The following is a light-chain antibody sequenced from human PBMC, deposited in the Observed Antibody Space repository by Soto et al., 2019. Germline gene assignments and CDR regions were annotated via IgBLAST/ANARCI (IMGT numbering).Light chain of an antibody. CDR1: QSVSRN. CDR2: GAS. CDR3: QQYDNWPPYT. J-gene: IGKJ2*01. Sequence: EIVMTQSPATLSVSPGERATLSCRASQSVSRNLAWYQQKPGQAPRLLIYGASTRATGIPVRFSGSGSGTEFTLTISSLQSEDFAVYYCQQYDNWPPYTFGQGTKLEIK. V-gene: IGKV3-15*01.